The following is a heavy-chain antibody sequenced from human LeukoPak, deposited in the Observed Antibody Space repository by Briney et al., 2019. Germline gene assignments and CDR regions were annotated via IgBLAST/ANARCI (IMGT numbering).Heavy chain of an antibody. Sequence: AGGSLRLSCAASGFTFSSYAMSWVRQAPGKGLEWVSAISGSGGSTYYADSVKGRFTISRDNSKNTLYLQMNSLRAEDTAVYYCARKKTYYYDSSGYYYADYYFDYWGQGTLVTVSS. J-gene: IGHJ4*02. CDR1: GFTFSSYA. CDR2: ISGSGGST. D-gene: IGHD3-22*01. CDR3: ARKKTYYYDSSGYYYADYYFDY. V-gene: IGHV3-23*01.